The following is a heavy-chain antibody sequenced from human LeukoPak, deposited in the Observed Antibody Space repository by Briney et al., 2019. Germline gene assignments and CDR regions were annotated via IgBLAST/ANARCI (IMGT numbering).Heavy chain of an antibody. CDR3: AKDQSPLVYYHLLTGVRAPLDS. CDR2: ISYDGSNK. J-gene: IGHJ4*02. Sequence: GGSLRLSCAASRFTFSSYGMHWVRRAPGKGLEWVSGISYDGSNKYNGDSVKGRFTISRDNSKNMLYLQMNSLRIEDTAVYYCAKDQSPLVYYHLLTGVRAPLDSWGLGTLVTVSS. V-gene: IGHV3-30*18. CDR1: RFTFSSYG. D-gene: IGHD3-9*01.